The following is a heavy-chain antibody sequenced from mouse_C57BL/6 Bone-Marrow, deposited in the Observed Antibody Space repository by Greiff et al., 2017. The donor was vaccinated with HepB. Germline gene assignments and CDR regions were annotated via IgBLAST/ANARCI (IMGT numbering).Heavy chain of an antibody. CDR2: IHPNSGST. D-gene: IGHD1-1*01. CDR3: ARERYYGSTHFDY. J-gene: IGHJ2*01. V-gene: IGHV1-64*01. CDR1: GYTFTSYW. Sequence: LQQPGAELVKPGASVKLSCKASGYTFTSYWMHWVKQRPGQGLEWIGMIHPNSGSTNYNEKFKSKATLTVDKSSSTAYMQLSSLTSEDSAVYYCARERYYGSTHFDYWGQGTTLTVSS.